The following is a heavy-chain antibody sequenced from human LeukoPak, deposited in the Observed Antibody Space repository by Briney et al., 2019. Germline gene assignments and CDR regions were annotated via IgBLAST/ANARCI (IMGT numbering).Heavy chain of an antibody. D-gene: IGHD2-2*02. CDR2: ISYDGRNK. CDR3: ATSSYTGFDY. V-gene: IGHV3-30-3*01. CDR1: GFTFSSNA. J-gene: IGHJ4*02. Sequence: GRSLRLSCAASGFTFSSNAMQWVRQAPGKGLECVAVISYDGRNKYYADSVKGRFTISRDNSKNTLYLQMNSLRAEDTAVYYCATSSYTGFDYWGQGTLVTVSS.